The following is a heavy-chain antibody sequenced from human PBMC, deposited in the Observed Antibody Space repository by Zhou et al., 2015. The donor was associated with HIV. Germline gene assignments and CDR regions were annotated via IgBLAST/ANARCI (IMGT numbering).Heavy chain of an antibody. V-gene: IGHV1-18*01. CDR3: ARAAGGYGSGTHGLFDY. Sequence: QVQLVQSGTEVKKPGASVRVSCKASGYTFTNYGISWVRQAPGQGLEWMGWISAYNGNTNFAQKLQGRVTMTTDTSTSTAYMELRSLRSDDTAVYYCARAAGGYGSGTHGLFDYWGQGTQVTVSS. CDR1: GYTFTNYG. J-gene: IGHJ4*02. D-gene: IGHD3-10*01. CDR2: ISAYNGNT.